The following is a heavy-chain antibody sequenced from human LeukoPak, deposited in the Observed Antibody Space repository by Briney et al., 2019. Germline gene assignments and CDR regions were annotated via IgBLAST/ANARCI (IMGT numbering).Heavy chain of an antibody. CDR1: GFTFSMYA. CDR3: ARYSGNYYYGMDV. Sequence: GGSLRLSCAVSGFTFSMYAMAWVRQAPGKGLEWVSGISDNTYYADSVRGRFTISRDNSKNTLYLQMNSLRAEDTAVYYCARYSGNYYYGMDVWGQGTTVTVSS. D-gene: IGHD1-26*01. CDR2: ISDNT. V-gene: IGHV3-23*01. J-gene: IGHJ6*02.